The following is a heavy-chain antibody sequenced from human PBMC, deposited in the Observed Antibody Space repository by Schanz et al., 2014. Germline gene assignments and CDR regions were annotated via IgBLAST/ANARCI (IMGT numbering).Heavy chain of an antibody. CDR3: ARNRGSGGQTWCFDL. CDR2: ISGRDGST. J-gene: IGHJ2*01. V-gene: IGHV3-23*04. D-gene: IGHD1-26*01. CDR1: GITFSSHS. Sequence: EVQLVESGGGWVQPGGSLRLSCAASGITFSSHSFNWVRQAPGMGLEWVSAISGRDGSTYYADSVRGRFTISRDNTKNSLFLQLISLRADDTTVYYCARNRGSGGQTWCFDLWGRGTLVTVSS.